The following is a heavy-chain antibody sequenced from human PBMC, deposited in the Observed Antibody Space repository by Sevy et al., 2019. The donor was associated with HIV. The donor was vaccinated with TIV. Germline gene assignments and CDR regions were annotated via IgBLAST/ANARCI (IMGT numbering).Heavy chain of an antibody. CDR1: GFTFSSYS. Sequence: GGSLRLSCAASGFTFSSYSMNWVRQAPGKGLEWVSYISDSSTTIYYADSVKGRFTISRDNAKNSLYLQMNRLRAEDTAEYYCARGLAGLPGYYYGMDVWGQGTTVTVSS. D-gene: IGHD3-3*02. J-gene: IGHJ6*02. V-gene: IGHV3-48*01. CDR3: ARGLAGLPGYYYGMDV. CDR2: ISDSSTTI.